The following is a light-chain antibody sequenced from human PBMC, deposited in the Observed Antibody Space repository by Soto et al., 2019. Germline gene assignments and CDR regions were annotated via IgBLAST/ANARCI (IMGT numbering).Light chain of an antibody. J-gene: IGKJ1*01. V-gene: IGKV3-15*01. CDR2: GAS. Sequence: EIVMTQSPATLSVSPGARAPLSCRASQSVSSNLAWYQHKPGQAPRLLIYGASSRAAGIPARFSGSGSGTEFTLTISSLQSEDFAVYYCQQSFSVRSWTFGQGTKVDIK. CDR1: QSVSSN. CDR3: QQSFSVRSWT.